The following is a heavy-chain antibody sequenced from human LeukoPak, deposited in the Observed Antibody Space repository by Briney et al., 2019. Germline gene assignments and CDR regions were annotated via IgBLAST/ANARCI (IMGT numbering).Heavy chain of an antibody. V-gene: IGHV4-34*01. Sequence: KPSETLSLTCAVYDESFSGYYWSWIRQPPGKGLEWIGEINHSGSTNYNPSLKSRVTISVDTSKNQFSLMLSSVTAADTAVYYCARGPATTGNSCYVYYWGQGTLVTVSS. CDR1: DESFSGYY. D-gene: IGHD2-2*01. CDR3: ARGPATTGNSCYVYY. CDR2: INHSGST. J-gene: IGHJ4*02.